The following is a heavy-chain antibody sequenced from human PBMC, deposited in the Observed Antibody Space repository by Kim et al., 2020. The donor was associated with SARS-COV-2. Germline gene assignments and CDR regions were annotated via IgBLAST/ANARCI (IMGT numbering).Heavy chain of an antibody. J-gene: IGHJ4*02. CDR3: ARGDDSSGYYRFDY. Sequence: AASVKGRFTFSRDDSRNSLYLQMNSLTTEDTAVYYCARGDDSSGYYRFDYWGQGTLVTVSS. D-gene: IGHD3-22*01. V-gene: IGHV3-72*01.